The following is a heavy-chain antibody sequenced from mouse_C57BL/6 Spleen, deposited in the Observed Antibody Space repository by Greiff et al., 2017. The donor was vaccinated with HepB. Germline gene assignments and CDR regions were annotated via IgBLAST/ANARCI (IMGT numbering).Heavy chain of an antibody. Sequence: QVQLKQPGAELVRPGSSVKLSCKASGYTFTSYWMDWVKQRPGQGLEWIGNIYPSDSETHYNQKFKDKATLTVDKSSSTAYMQLSSLTSEDSAVYYCARRAWSPYYAMDYWGQGTSVTVSS. CDR1: GYTFTSYW. CDR2: IYPSDSET. CDR3: ARRAWSPYYAMDY. D-gene: IGHD1-1*02. V-gene: IGHV1-61*01. J-gene: IGHJ4*01.